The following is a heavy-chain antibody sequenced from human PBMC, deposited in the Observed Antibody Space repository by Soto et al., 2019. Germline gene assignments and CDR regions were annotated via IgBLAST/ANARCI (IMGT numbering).Heavy chain of an antibody. CDR1: GDIFTGYA. D-gene: IGHD4-4*01. CDR2: IAAGNGNT. CDR3: ATTASGTNYFDH. Sequence: QVQLVQSGTEARKPGASVKVSCRASGDIFTGYAIQWVRQAPGQRLEWMGWIAAGNGNTRYSQKFQDRVTISRDISASTAYMELTSLRSEDTAIYYCATTASGTNYFDHWGQGTLVTVYS. V-gene: IGHV1-3*01. J-gene: IGHJ4*02.